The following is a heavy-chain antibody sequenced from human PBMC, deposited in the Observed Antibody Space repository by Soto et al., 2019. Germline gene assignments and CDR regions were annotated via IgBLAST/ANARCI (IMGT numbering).Heavy chain of an antibody. CDR3: AXEGGSDSLATKINWYDP. J-gene: IGHJ5*02. CDR2: INANNGGA. V-gene: IGHV1-2*02. CDR1: GYTFTDYH. D-gene: IGHD6-25*01. Sequence: ASVKVSCKPSGYTFTDYHIHWVRQDPGQGLEFMGWINANNGGAGSAQQFQGRVTVTRDTSISTVYMELSNLRSDDPAVYYCAXEGGSDSLATKINWYDPRGQGTRVTVSS.